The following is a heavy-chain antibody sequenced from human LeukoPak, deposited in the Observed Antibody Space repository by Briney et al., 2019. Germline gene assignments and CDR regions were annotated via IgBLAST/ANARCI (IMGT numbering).Heavy chain of an antibody. CDR2: ISGDGGST. J-gene: IGHJ3*02. D-gene: IGHD6-19*01. Sequence: GGSLRLSCAASGSTFDDCAMHWVRQAPGKGLEWVSLISGDGGSTYYADSVKGRFTISRDNSKNSLYLQMNSLRTEDTALYYCAKDGGGWYSDAFDIWGQGTMVTVSS. CDR3: AKDGGGWYSDAFDI. V-gene: IGHV3-43*02. CDR1: GSTFDDCA.